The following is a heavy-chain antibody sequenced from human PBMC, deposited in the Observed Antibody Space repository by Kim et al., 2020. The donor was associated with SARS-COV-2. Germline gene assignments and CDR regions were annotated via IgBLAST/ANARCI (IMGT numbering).Heavy chain of an antibody. J-gene: IGHJ3*01. CDR2: INPSGGTT. CDR3: ARGGDPLVVVAGTDGLDV. V-gene: IGHV1-46*01. D-gene: IGHD2-15*01. CDR1: GYTFSKYY. Sequence: ASVKVSCKASGYTFSKYYINWVRQAPGQGLEWMGIINPSGGTTRYAQRFQGRVSLTRETSTDTVYMEMSSVRSEDTAVYYCARGGDPLVVVAGTDGLDVWGKGTMVTVSP.